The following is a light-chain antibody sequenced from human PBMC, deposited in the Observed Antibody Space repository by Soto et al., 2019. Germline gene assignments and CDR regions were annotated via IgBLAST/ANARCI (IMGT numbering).Light chain of an antibody. J-gene: IGKJ3*01. CDR1: QSLVYSDGNTY. V-gene: IGKV2-24*01. CDR3: MQGIQFPFT. Sequence: EIVMTQTPLSSPVTLGQPASISCSSSQSLVYSDGNTYLTWLQQRPGQPPRLLIYQTSHRFSGVPDRFSGSGAGTDFTLKISRVEAEDVGVYYCMQGIQFPFTFGPGTTVDIK. CDR2: QTS.